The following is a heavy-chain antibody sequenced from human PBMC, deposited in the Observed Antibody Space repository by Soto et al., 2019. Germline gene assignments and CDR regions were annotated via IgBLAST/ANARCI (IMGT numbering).Heavy chain of an antibody. V-gene: IGHV4-39*01. CDR3: VHDYNRGMDV. D-gene: IGHD3-22*01. Sequence: QLQLQESGPGLVKPSETLSLNCTVSGVSISSGNYYWAWVRQSPGKGLEWIGSIYHTVSTYDNPSINSRVTISVDTSKNQFSLNLRSVTAADTAVYYCVHDYNRGMDVLGQGTTVTVSS. J-gene: IGHJ6*02. CDR1: GVSISSGNYY. CDR2: IYHTVST.